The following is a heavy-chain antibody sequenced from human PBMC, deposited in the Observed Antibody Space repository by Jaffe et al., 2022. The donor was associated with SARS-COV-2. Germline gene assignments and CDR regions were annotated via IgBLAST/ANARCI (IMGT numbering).Heavy chain of an antibody. CDR3: ARGPTERIPYHYGDYVGNYYYYGMDV. V-gene: IGHV1-2*06. CDR2: INPNSGGT. Sequence: QVQLVQSGAEVKKPGASVKVSCKASGYTFTGYYMHWVRQAPGQGLEWMGRINPNSGGTNYAQKFQGRVTMTRDTSISTAYMELSRLRSDDTAVYYCARGPTERIPYHYGDYVGNYYYYGMDVWGQGTTVTVSS. J-gene: IGHJ6*02. CDR1: GYTFTGYY. D-gene: IGHD4-17*01.